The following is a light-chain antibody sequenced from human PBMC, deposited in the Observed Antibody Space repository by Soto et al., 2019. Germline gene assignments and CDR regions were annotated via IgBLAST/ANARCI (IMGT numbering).Light chain of an antibody. Sequence: DTVMTQSPDSLAVSLGEKTTINCKSSQSVLYSSNNKYYLAWYQQKPGQPPKLLIYWASTRESGVPDRFSGSGSGTDFSLTISSLQAEDVPIYYCQQYLTSPFTFGQGTKLEI. CDR2: WAS. J-gene: IGKJ2*01. CDR3: QQYLTSPFT. CDR1: QSVLYSSNNKYY. V-gene: IGKV4-1*01.